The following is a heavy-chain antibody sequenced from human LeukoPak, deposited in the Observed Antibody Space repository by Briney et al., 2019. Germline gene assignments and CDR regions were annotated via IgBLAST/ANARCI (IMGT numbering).Heavy chain of an antibody. D-gene: IGHD1-7*01. Sequence: PGGSLSLSCSASGFTFRNYWMSWVRQAPGTGLEWVAKIKQDGSEKYYVDSVKGRFTISRDNAKNSLYLQMNSLRAEDTAVYFCASGTFTQNSDYWGQGTLVTVSS. CDR3: ASGTFTQNSDY. CDR1: GFTFRNYW. J-gene: IGHJ4*02. CDR2: IKQDGSEK. V-gene: IGHV3-7*05.